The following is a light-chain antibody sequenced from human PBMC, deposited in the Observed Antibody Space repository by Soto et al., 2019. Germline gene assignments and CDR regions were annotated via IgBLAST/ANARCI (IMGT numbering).Light chain of an antibody. CDR1: QPIIRY. V-gene: IGKV1-39*01. CDR3: QQSYSTLLT. J-gene: IGKJ3*01. CDR2: SAS. Sequence: FQMNQSPSTLSASVGERVTITCRASQPIIRYLKCYQQKPGRAPNLLIYSASSLQSGVPSRFSDSGSGTEFTLTIISLQPEDFATYYFQQSYSTLLTFGPGTKVEIK.